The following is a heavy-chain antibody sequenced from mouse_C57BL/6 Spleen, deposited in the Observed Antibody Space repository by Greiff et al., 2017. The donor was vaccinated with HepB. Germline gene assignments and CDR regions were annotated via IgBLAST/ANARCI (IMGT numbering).Heavy chain of an antibody. D-gene: IGHD2-5*01. J-gene: IGHJ4*01. CDR1: GYTFTSYG. V-gene: IGHV1-81*01. CDR3: AIYSNYVFYAMDY. Sequence: QVQLQQSGAELVRPGASVKLSCKASGYTFTSYGISWVKQRTGQGLEWIGEIYPRSGNTYYNEKFKGKATLTADKSSSTAYMDLRSLTSEDSAVYFCAIYSNYVFYAMDYWGQGTSVTVSS. CDR2: IYPRSGNT.